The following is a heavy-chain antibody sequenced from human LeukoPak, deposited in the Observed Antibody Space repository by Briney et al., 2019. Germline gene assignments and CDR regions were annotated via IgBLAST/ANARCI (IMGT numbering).Heavy chain of an antibody. J-gene: IGHJ4*02. V-gene: IGHV4-30-2*01. CDR2: IYHSGST. D-gene: IGHD2-15*01. Sequence: PSETLSLTCAVSGGSISSGGYSWSWIRQPPGTGLEWIGYIYHSGSTYYNPSLKSRVTISVDTSKNQFSLKLSSVTAADTAVYYCARGYCSGGSCYDLGYFDYWGQGTLVTVSS. CDR1: GGSISSGGYS. CDR3: ARGYCSGGSCYDLGYFDY.